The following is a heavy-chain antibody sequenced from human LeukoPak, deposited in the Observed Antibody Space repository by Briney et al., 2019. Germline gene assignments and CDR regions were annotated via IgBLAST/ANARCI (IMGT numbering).Heavy chain of an antibody. CDR1: GFTFSNYA. CDR2: ISGSGGIT. CDR3: ARHLSGVTGYTYGRGIDY. J-gene: IGHJ4*02. D-gene: IGHD5-18*01. V-gene: IGHV3-23*01. Sequence: GGSLRLSCAASGFTFSNYAMSWVRQAPGKGLEWVSVISGSGGITYYEDSVKGRFTISRDNSKNTLYLQMISLRAEDTAVYYCARHLSGVTGYTYGRGIDYWGQGTLVTVSS.